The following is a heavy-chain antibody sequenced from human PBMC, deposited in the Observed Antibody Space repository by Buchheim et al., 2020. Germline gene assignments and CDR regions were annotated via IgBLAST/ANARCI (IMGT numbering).Heavy chain of an antibody. V-gene: IGHV3-74*01. Sequence: EVQLVESGGGLVQPGGSLRLSCAASGFTFSDLWMHWVRQTPGKGLMWVSRINSDGSSTIYGESVKGRFTVYRDNAKNKLYLQMNSLRAEDTGVYYCARDPLLNGGTLDYWGQGT. D-gene: IGHD1-1*01. CDR2: INSDGSST. CDR1: GFTFSDLW. J-gene: IGHJ4*02. CDR3: ARDPLLNGGTLDY.